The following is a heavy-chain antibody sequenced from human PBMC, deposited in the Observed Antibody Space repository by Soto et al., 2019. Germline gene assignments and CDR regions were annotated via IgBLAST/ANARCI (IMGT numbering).Heavy chain of an antibody. Sequence: VKVSCKASGYTFTGYYMHWVRQAPGQGLEWMGWINPNSGGTNYAQKFQGRVTMTRDTSISTAYMELSRLRSDDTAVYYCVRVPGPYYYYGMDVWGQGTTVTVSS. CDR2: INPNSGGT. D-gene: IGHD2-2*01. CDR1: GYTFTGYY. J-gene: IGHJ6*02. CDR3: VRVPGPYYYYGMDV. V-gene: IGHV1-2*02.